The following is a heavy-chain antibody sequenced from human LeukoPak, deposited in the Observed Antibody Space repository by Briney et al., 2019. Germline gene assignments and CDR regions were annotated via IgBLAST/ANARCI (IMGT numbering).Heavy chain of an antibody. CDR2: ITSGSSTT. CDR1: GFTFSLYS. V-gene: IGHV3-48*01. J-gene: IGHJ4*02. D-gene: IGHD3-16*01. CDR3: ARDGGGDY. Sequence: TGGSLRLSCAASGFTFSLYSMNWVRQAPGKGLEWVSYITSGSSTTYYADSVRGRFTISRDNAKNSLFLQMSSLRAEDTAVYYCARDGGGDYWGQGTLVTVSS.